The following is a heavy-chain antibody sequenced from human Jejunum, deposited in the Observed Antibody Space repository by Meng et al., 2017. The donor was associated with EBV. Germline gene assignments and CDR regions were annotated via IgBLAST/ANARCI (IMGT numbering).Heavy chain of an antibody. CDR2: IYHGGGT. Sequence: QVQLQEAGPRLEKPSGTLSLTSVVSGGSISDNDGWSWVRQPPGKGLEWLGEIYHGGGTNYNPSLESRVTISVDKSKNQFSLKLNSVTVADTAVYYCAGNGYYALEYWGPGILVTVFS. CDR3: AGNGYYALEY. D-gene: IGHD3-22*01. V-gene: IGHV4-4*02. J-gene: IGHJ4*02. CDR1: GGSISDNDG.